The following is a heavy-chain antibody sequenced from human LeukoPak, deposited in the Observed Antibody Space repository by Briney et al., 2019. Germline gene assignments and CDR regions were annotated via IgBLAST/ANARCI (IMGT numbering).Heavy chain of an antibody. D-gene: IGHD3-22*01. Sequence: GGSLRLSCAASGFTFSSYSMTWVRQAPVKGLEWVSSISSSSSYIYYADSVKGRFTISRDNAKNSLYLQMNSLRAEDTAVYYCAQSGRYYDSSGYYPYYFDYWGQGTLVTVSS. CDR1: GFTFSSYS. V-gene: IGHV3-21*01. CDR3: AQSGRYYDSSGYYPYYFDY. CDR2: ISSSSSYI. J-gene: IGHJ4*02.